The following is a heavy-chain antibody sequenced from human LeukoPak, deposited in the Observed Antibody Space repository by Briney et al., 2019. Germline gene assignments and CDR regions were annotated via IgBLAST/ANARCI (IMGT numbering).Heavy chain of an antibody. CDR1: GFSFSNYW. D-gene: IGHD2-21*02. CDR3: VRGSLRLPRSTPDY. Sequence: GGSLRLSCAVSGFSFSNYWMHWVRQGPGKGLVWVSYISSDGSVTKYAASVKGRFTVSRDNAVNTLYLQMNSLRVEDTAVYYCVRGSLRLPRSTPDYWGQGTLVTVSS. V-gene: IGHV3-74*03. CDR2: ISSDGSVT. J-gene: IGHJ4*02.